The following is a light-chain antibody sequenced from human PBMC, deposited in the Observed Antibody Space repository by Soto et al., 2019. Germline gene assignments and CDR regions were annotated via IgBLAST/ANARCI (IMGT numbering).Light chain of an antibody. J-gene: IGLJ2*01. CDR2: SDN. CDR1: SSNIGSNF. CDR3: AAWDDRLNAVV. V-gene: IGLV1-44*01. Sequence: QSVLTQPPSASGTPGQRVTISCSGSSSNIGSNFVYWYQQFPGTAPKLLIYSDNQRPSGVPDRFSGSKSGTSASLAISGLQSEDEADYYCAAWDDRLNAVVFGGGTQLTVL.